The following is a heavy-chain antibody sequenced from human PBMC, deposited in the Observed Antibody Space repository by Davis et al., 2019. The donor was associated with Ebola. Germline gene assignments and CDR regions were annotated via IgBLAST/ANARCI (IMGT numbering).Heavy chain of an antibody. CDR2: MSYSGST. CDR3: ARGHSYGSMVYGMDV. Sequence: SETLSLTCTVSGGSISSSSSYWGWIRQPPGKGLEWIGNMSYSGSTYYNPSLKSRVTISVDTSKNQFSLKVSSVTAADTAVYYCARGHSYGSMVYGMDVWGQGTTVTVSS. J-gene: IGHJ6*02. CDR1: GGSISSSSSY. D-gene: IGHD5-18*01. V-gene: IGHV4-39*01.